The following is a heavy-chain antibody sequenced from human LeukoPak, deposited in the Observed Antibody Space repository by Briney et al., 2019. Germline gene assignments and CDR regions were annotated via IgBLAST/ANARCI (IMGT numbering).Heavy chain of an antibody. J-gene: IGHJ6*03. D-gene: IGHD3-22*01. CDR3: ARDTYDSSGYHFYYMDV. CDR1: GFTFSTYW. CDR2: IKKDGSEK. Sequence: GGSLRLSCAASGFTFSTYWMSCVRPAPGKGLERVANIKKDGSEKHYGDAVRGRFTISRDNAKNSLYLQMNSLRAEDTAFYFCARDTYDSSGYHFYYMDVWGKGTTVTVSS. V-gene: IGHV3-7*01.